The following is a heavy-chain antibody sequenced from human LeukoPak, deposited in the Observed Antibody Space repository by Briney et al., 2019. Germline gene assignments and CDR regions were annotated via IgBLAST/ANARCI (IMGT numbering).Heavy chain of an antibody. Sequence: SVKVSCKASGGTFSSYAISWVRQAPGQGLEWMGGIIPIFGTANYAQKFQGRVTITTDESTSTAYMELSSLRSEDTAVYYCARGIHVVVVPAASMGPFGYWGQGTLVTVSS. CDR2: IIPIFGTA. CDR1: GGTFSSYA. V-gene: IGHV1-69*05. J-gene: IGHJ4*02. D-gene: IGHD2-2*01. CDR3: ARGIHVVVVPAASMGPFGY.